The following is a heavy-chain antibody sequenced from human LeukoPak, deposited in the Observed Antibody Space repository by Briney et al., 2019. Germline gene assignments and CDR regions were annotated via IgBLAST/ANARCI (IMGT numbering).Heavy chain of an antibody. Sequence: ASVKVSCKVSGYTLTELSMHWVRQAPGKGLEGMGGFDPEDGETIYAQKFQGRVTMTEDTSTDTAYMELSSLRSEDTAVYYCATAVAGTMDFDYWGQGTLVTVSS. J-gene: IGHJ4*02. D-gene: IGHD6-19*01. CDR1: GYTLTELS. V-gene: IGHV1-24*01. CDR2: FDPEDGET. CDR3: ATAVAGTMDFDY.